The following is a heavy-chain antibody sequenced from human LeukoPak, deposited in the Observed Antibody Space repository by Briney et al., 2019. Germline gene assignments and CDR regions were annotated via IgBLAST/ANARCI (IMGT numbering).Heavy chain of an antibody. V-gene: IGHV4-39*01. CDR1: GGSISSNSCY. Sequence: SETLSLTCTVSGGSISSNSCYWGWIRQPPGKGLEWIGSINYSGSTYYNPSIKSRVTISVDTSKNQFSLTLSSVPAADTAVYSWARQEGMTMVVTLCYCYYLDVGAKGTTVTVSS. D-gene: IGHD4-23*01. CDR2: INYSGST. J-gene: IGHJ6*03. CDR3: ARQEGMTMVVTLCYCYYLDV.